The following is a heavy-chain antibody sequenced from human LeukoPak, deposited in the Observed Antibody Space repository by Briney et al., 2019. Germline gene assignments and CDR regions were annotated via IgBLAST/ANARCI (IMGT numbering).Heavy chain of an antibody. Sequence: GGSLRLSCAASGFTFSSYNMNWVRQAPGKGLEWVSYITRSSSTIYYADSVKGRFTISRDNAKNSLYLQMNCLRDEDTAVYYCAREYSSSSGSVSDYWGQGTLVTVSS. D-gene: IGHD6-6*01. CDR1: GFTFSSYN. CDR3: AREYSSSSGSVSDY. V-gene: IGHV3-48*02. CDR2: ITRSSSTI. J-gene: IGHJ4*02.